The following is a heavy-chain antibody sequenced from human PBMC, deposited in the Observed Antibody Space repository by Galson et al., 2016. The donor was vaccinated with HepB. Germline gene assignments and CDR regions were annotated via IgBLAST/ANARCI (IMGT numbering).Heavy chain of an antibody. CDR2: ISGSGGPI. V-gene: IGHV3-23*01. CDR3: IKGSPSYSSGWTPRE. Sequence: SLRLPCAASGFTFSSYAMGWVRQAPGKGLKWFSGISGSGGPIYYAEPVRGRFTLARDNSENTLYLKMTYLRAEDTAIYYCIKGSPSYSSGWTPREWGQGTLVTVSS. CDR1: GFTFSSYA. J-gene: IGHJ4*02. D-gene: IGHD6-19*01.